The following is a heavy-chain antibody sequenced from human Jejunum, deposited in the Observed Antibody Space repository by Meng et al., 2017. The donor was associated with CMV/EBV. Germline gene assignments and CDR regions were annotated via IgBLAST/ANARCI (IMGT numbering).Heavy chain of an antibody. CDR3: ARGGGSTLADY. D-gene: IGHD6-19*01. V-gene: IGHV3-23*01. Sequence: CAASRFTFKNYAMNWVRQAPGKGLEWVSGISGSGGSTYYADSVKGRFTISRDNSQNTLYLQMNSLRAEDTALYYCARGGGSTLADYWGQGTLVTVSS. J-gene: IGHJ4*02. CDR1: RFTFKNYA. CDR2: ISGSGGST.